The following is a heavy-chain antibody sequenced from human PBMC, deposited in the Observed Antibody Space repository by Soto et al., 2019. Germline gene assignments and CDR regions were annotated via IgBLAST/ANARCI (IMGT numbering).Heavy chain of an antibody. CDR2: INHSGST. J-gene: IGHJ4*02. CDR3: ARGHLFYYDSSGSLDY. V-gene: IGHV4-34*01. D-gene: IGHD3-22*01. Sequence: SETLSLTCAVYDGSFSGYYWSWLRQPPGKGLEWIGEINHSGSTNHNPSLKSRVTISVDTSKNQFSLKLSSVTAADTAVYYCARGHLFYYDSSGSLDYWGQGTLVTVSS. CDR1: DGSFSGYY.